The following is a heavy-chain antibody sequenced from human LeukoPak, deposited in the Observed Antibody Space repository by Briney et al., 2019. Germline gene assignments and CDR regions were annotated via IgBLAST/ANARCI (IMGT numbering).Heavy chain of an antibody. J-gene: IGHJ6*03. D-gene: IGHD4-17*01. CDR1: GFTFSSYW. Sequence: QSGGSLRLSCAASGFTFSSYWMSWVRQAPGKGLEWVPNIKQDGSEKYYVDSVKGRFTISRDNAKNSLYLQMNSLRAEDTAVYYCARVGHGDYGTNYYYYYYMDVWGKGTTVSVSS. CDR2: IKQDGSEK. CDR3: ARVGHGDYGTNYYYYYYMDV. V-gene: IGHV3-7*01.